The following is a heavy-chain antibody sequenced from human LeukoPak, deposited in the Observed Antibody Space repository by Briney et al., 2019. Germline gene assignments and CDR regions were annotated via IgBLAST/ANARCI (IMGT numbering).Heavy chain of an antibody. CDR2: MFYRGSP. Sequence: SETLSLTCTVSGASISSYYWNWFRQPPGKGLQWIAYMFYRGSPNYNPSLKSRVTVLVDTSKNQISLRLSSVTAADMAVYYCAREDRGNRGWFDPWGPGTLVTVSS. J-gene: IGHJ5*02. CDR1: GASISSYY. V-gene: IGHV4-59*01. D-gene: IGHD7-27*01. CDR3: AREDRGNRGWFDP.